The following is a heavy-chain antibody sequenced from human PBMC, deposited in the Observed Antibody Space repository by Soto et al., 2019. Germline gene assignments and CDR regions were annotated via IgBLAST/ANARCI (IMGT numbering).Heavy chain of an antibody. CDR3: AQALVFTGGDGFDI. CDR1: GGSITTGGRY. CDR2: IYYSGNT. D-gene: IGHD1-1*01. J-gene: IGHJ3*02. V-gene: IGHV4-31*02. Sequence: QVRLQEWGPGLVKPSQTLSLKCSVSGGSITTGGRYWSWIRQLPGKGLEWIGDIYYSGNTYYNASLKSPVTVSVEATKNQFSLKLSSVTAADTAMYYCAQALVFTGGDGFDIWGQGRLVTVSS.